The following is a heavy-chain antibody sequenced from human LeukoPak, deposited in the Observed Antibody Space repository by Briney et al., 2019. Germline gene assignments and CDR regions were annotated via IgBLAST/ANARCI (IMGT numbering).Heavy chain of an antibody. Sequence: PSETLSLTCTVSGGSISSYYWSWIRQPPGKGLEWIGYIYYSGSTNYNPSLKSRVTISVDTSKNQFSLKLSSVTAADTAVYYCARDTYAYYDFWSGYLGAFDIWGQGTMVTVSS. D-gene: IGHD3-3*01. CDR2: IYYSGST. J-gene: IGHJ3*02. V-gene: IGHV4-59*01. CDR1: GGSISSYY. CDR3: ARDTYAYYDFWSGYLGAFDI.